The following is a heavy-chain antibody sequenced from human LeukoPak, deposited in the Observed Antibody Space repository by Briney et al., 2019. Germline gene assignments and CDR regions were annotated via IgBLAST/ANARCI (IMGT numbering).Heavy chain of an antibody. CDR3: ATLGGRYSSSWYPVDY. D-gene: IGHD6-13*01. V-gene: IGHV4-34*01. J-gene: IGHJ4*02. Sequence: SETLSLTCAVYGGSFSGYYWSWIRQPPGKGLEWIGEINHSGSTDYNPSLKSRVTISLDTSKKQFSLKVTSVTAADTAVYYCATLGGRYSSSWYPVDYWGQGTLVTVSS. CDR1: GGSFSGYY. CDR2: INHSGST.